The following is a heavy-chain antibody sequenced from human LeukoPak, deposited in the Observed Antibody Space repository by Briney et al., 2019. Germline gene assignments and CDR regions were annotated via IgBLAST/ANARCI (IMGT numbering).Heavy chain of an antibody. Sequence: PSETLSLTCTVSGYSISSGYYWGWIRQPPGKGLEWIGSIYHSGSTYYNPSLKSRVTISVDTSKNQFSLKPSSVTAADTAVYYCARYYYDSSGYYVANNWFDPWGQGTLVTVSS. J-gene: IGHJ5*02. V-gene: IGHV4-38-2*02. CDR2: IYHSGST. D-gene: IGHD3-22*01. CDR1: GYSISSGYY. CDR3: ARYYYDSSGYYVANNWFDP.